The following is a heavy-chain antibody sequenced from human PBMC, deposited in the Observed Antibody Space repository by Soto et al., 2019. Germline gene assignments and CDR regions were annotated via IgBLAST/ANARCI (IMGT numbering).Heavy chain of an antibody. V-gene: IGHV4-34*01. D-gene: IGHD3-16*02. J-gene: IGHJ4*02. CDR2: INHSGST. CDR1: GGSFSGYY. Sequence: SETLSLTCAVYGGSFSGYYWSWIRQPPGKGLEWIGEINHSGSTNYNPSLKSRVTISVDTSKNQFSLKLSSVTAADTAVYYCARGPNYDYVWGSYPNRLDYWGQGTLVTVSS. CDR3: ARGPNYDYVWGSYPNRLDY.